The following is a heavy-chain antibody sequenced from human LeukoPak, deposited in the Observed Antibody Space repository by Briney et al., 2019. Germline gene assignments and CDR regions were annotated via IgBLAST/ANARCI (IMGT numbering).Heavy chain of an antibody. Sequence: GGSLRLSWAASGFTFSNYWMHWVRQAPGRGLVWVSRIETDGRSTSYADSVKGRFTISRDNAKNTLYLQMNSLRAEDTAVYYCAKDRVGDSNYFDYWGQGTLVTVSS. CDR2: IETDGRST. CDR3: AKDRVGDSNYFDY. V-gene: IGHV3-74*01. D-gene: IGHD2-21*02. J-gene: IGHJ4*02. CDR1: GFTFSNYW.